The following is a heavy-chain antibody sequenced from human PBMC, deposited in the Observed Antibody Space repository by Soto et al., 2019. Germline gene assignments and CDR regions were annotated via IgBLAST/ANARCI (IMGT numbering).Heavy chain of an antibody. V-gene: IGHV3-48*02. Sequence: AGGSLRLSCAASGFTFSSYSMNWVRQAPGKGLEWVSYISSSCSTIYYADSVKGRFTISRDNAKNSLYLQMNSLRDEDTAVYYCASLVVAKTRNAFDIWGQGTMVTV. CDR2: ISSSCSTI. CDR3: ASLVVAKTRNAFDI. D-gene: IGHD3-22*01. J-gene: IGHJ3*02. CDR1: GFTFSSYS.